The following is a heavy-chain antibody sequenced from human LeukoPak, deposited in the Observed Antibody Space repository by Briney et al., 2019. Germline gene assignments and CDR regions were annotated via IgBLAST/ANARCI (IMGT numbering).Heavy chain of an antibody. J-gene: IGHJ3*02. CDR2: IYHSGST. Sequence: SETLSLTCAVSGGSISSSNWWSWVPQPPGKGLEWIGEIYHSGSTNYNPSLKSRVTIPVDKSKNQFSLKLSSVTAADTAVYYCARESWYSSTSDAFDIWGQGTMVTVSS. CDR3: ARESWYSSTSDAFDI. V-gene: IGHV4-4*02. D-gene: IGHD6-13*01. CDR1: GGSISSSNW.